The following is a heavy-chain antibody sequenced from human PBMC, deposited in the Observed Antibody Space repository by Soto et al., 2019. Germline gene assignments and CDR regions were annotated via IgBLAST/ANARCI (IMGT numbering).Heavy chain of an antibody. V-gene: IGHV1-2*04. CDR2: INPNSGGT. CDR3: ARVKVGWRSSLDY. J-gene: IGHJ4*02. Sequence: GPSVEASCKASGYTLTGCYMHWVRQATGQGLEWMGWINPNSGGTNYAQKFQGWVTMTRDTSISTAYMELSRLRSDDTAVYYCARVKVGWRSSLDYWGQGTLVTVSS. D-gene: IGHD6-13*01. CDR1: GYTLTGCY.